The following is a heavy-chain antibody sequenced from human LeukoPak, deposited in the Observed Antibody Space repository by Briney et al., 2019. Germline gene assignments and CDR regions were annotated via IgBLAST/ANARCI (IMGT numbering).Heavy chain of an antibody. J-gene: IGHJ4*02. Sequence: SETLSLTCAVYGGSFSGYYWSWIRQPPGKGLEWIGEINHSGSTNYNPSLKSRVTISVDTSKNQFSLKLSSVTAADTAVYYCARHPLGSLDYWGQGTLVTVSS. D-gene: IGHD7-27*01. CDR1: GGSFSGYY. CDR3: ARHPLGSLDY. V-gene: IGHV4-34*01. CDR2: INHSGST.